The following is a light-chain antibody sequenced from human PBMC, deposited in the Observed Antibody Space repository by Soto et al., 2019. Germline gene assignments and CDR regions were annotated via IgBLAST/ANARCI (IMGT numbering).Light chain of an antibody. CDR2: GAS. CDR3: QQYGSSRT. V-gene: IGKV3-20*01. J-gene: IGKJ1*01. CDR1: QSVSSSY. Sequence: EIVLTQSPGTLSLSPGERATLFCRASQSVSSSYLAWYQQKPGQAPRLLIYGASSRATGIPDRFSGSGSGTDFTLTISILEPEDFAVYYCQQYGSSRTFGQGTKVDIK.